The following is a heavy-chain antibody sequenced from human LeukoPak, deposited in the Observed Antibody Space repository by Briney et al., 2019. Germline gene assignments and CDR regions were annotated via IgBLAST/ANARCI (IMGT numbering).Heavy chain of an antibody. CDR3: ARVVVVTARLSYGMDV. V-gene: IGHV3-23*01. Sequence: GGSLRLSCAASGFTFGTYAMTWVRQAPGKGLEWVSVISGSGGSTNYADSVKGRFIISRDNSRNTLFLQMNSLRAEDTAVYYCARVVVVTARLSYGMDVWGQGTTVTVSS. CDR1: GFTFGTYA. CDR2: ISGSGGST. D-gene: IGHD2-21*02. J-gene: IGHJ6*02.